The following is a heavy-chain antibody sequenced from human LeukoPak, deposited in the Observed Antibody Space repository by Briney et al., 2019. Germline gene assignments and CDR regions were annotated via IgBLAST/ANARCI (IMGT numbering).Heavy chain of an antibody. Sequence: ASVKVSCKASGYTFTGYYMHWVRQAPGQGLEWMGWINPNSGNTGYAQKFQGRVTMTRNTSISTAYMELSSLRSEDTAVYYCARGGPQKGYGMDVWGQGTTVTVSS. CDR1: GYTFTGYY. CDR3: ARGGPQKGYGMDV. J-gene: IGHJ6*02. V-gene: IGHV1-8*02. CDR2: INPNSGNT.